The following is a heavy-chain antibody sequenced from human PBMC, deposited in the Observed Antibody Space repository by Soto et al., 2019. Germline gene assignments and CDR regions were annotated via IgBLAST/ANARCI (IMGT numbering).Heavy chain of an antibody. Sequence: VASVKVSCKASGGTFSSYAISWVRQAPGQGLEWMGGIIPIFGTANYAQKFQGRVTITAGKSTSTAYMELSSLRSEDTAVYYCARIQYYDFWSGYYKTEPYYYYGMDVWGQGTTVTVSS. V-gene: IGHV1-69*06. CDR2: IIPIFGTA. CDR3: ARIQYYDFWSGYYKTEPYYYYGMDV. CDR1: GGTFSSYA. D-gene: IGHD3-3*01. J-gene: IGHJ6*02.